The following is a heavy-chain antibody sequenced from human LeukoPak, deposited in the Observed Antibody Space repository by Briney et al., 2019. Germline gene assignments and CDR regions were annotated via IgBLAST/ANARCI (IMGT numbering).Heavy chain of an antibody. V-gene: IGHV3-23*01. Sequence: SGGSLRLSCAASGFTFSSYAMSWVRQAPGKGLEWVSAISGSGGSTYYADSVKGRFTISRDNSKNTLYLQMNSLRAEDTAVYYCAKDQEVLTTGYFDYWGQGTLVTVSS. CDR2: ISGSGGST. CDR3: AKDQEVLTTGYFDY. D-gene: IGHD4-11*01. J-gene: IGHJ4*02. CDR1: GFTFSSYA.